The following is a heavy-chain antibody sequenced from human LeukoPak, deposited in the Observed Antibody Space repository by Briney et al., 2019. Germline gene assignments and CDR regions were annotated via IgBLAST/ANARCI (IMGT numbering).Heavy chain of an antibody. J-gene: IGHJ5*02. Sequence: SETLSLPCTVSGGSISSYYWSWIRQPPGKGPEWIGYIYYSRSTNYNPSLKSRVTISVDTSKNQFSLKLSSATAADTAVYYCARGTAAAGTFWFDPWGQGTLVTVSS. CDR1: GGSISSYY. V-gene: IGHV4-59*01. D-gene: IGHD6-13*01. CDR2: IYYSRST. CDR3: ARGTAAAGTFWFDP.